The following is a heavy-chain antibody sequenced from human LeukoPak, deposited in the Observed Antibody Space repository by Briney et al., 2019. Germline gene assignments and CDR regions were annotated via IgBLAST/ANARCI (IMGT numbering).Heavy chain of an antibody. V-gene: IGHV3-30*18. CDR3: AKSHPPTVTTEEGEYLQH. CDR1: GFRIDSYS. J-gene: IGHJ1*01. D-gene: IGHD4-17*01. Sequence: GGKLRLLVAACGFRIDSYSMQWLHHAPEQGLEGVAVISFDGSNQYYADSVKGRFTIYRGNFKNTVYLQMNSLRAEETAVYYCAKSHPPTVTTEEGEYLQHWGQGTLVTVSS. CDR2: ISFDGSNQ.